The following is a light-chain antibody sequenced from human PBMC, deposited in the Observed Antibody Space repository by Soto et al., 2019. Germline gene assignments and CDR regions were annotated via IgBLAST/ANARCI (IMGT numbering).Light chain of an antibody. Sequence: EIVLTQSPATLSLSPGERAALSYRASQSVSTFLAWYQHKPGQAPRLLIYDASNRATGIPARFSGSGSGTDFTLTISSLEPEDFAVYYCQQRSNCWTFGQGTKVDIK. CDR2: DAS. V-gene: IGKV3-11*01. CDR3: QQRSNCWT. CDR1: QSVSTF. J-gene: IGKJ1*01.